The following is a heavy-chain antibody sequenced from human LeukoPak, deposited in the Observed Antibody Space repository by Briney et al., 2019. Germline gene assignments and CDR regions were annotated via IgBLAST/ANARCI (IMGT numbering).Heavy chain of an antibody. V-gene: IGHV3-30*02. CDR2: VYYDGNNK. J-gene: IGHJ4*02. CDR3: VKDQGQVYGYIDS. D-gene: IGHD6-6*01. CDR1: GFTFSNYG. Sequence: RSGGSLRLSCAASGFTFSNYGMHWVRQAPGKGLEWVAFVYYDGNNKYYAASVKGRFTISRDNSRNSLYIQMNSLRTEDTAVYYCVKDQGQVYGYIDSWGQGTLVTVSS.